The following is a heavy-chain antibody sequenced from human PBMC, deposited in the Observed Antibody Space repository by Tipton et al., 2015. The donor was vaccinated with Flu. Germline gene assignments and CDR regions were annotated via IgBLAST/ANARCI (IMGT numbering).Heavy chain of an antibody. CDR1: GGSTSSSSYY. Sequence: TLSLTCTVSGGSTSSSSYYWGWIRQPPGKGLEWIGSIYYSGSTYYNPSLKSRVTISVDTSKNQFSLKLSSVTAADTAVYYCAGDTIFGVAHWGQGTLVTVSS. D-gene: IGHD3-3*01. V-gene: IGHV4-39*07. CDR3: AGDTIFGVAH. J-gene: IGHJ4*02. CDR2: IYYSGST.